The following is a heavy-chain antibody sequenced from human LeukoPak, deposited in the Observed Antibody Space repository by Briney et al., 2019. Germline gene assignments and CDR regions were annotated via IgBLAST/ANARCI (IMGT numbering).Heavy chain of an antibody. CDR2: ISSDGSNK. V-gene: IGHV3-30-3*01. CDR1: GFTFNSHA. D-gene: IGHD6-13*01. CDR3: ARGPLYSSSWDFDY. J-gene: IGHJ4*02. Sequence: GRSLRLSCAASGFTFNSHAMHWVRQAPGKGLEWVAVISSDGSNKYYADSVKGRFTISRDNSKNTLYLQMSSLRAEDTAVYYCARGPLYSSSWDFDYWGQGTLVTVSS.